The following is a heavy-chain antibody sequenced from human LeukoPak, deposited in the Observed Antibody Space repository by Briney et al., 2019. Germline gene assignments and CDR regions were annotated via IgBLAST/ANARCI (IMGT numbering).Heavy chain of an antibody. Sequence: GGSLRLSCAASGFTFSDHYMDWVRQAPGKGLEWVGRTRNKVNSYTIEYAASVKGRFTISRDDSKHLLYLQMNSLKTEDTAVYYCATGLTGTIDYWGQGTLVTVSS. CDR1: GFTFSDHY. V-gene: IGHV3-72*01. CDR2: TRNKVNSYTI. J-gene: IGHJ4*02. CDR3: ATGLTGTIDY. D-gene: IGHD1-7*01.